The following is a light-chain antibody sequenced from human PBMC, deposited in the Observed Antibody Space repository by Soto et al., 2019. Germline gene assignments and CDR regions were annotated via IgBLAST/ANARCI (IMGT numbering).Light chain of an antibody. CDR1: SSDVGGYNY. CDR2: DVS. Sequence: SVLTQPASVSGSPGQSITISCTGTSSDVGGYNYVSWYQQHPGKAPKFMIYDVSNRPSGVSNRFSGSKSDNTASLTISGLQAEDKADYYCSSYTTSNTRQIVFGTGTKVTVL. V-gene: IGLV2-14*01. J-gene: IGLJ1*01. CDR3: SSYTTSNTRQIV.